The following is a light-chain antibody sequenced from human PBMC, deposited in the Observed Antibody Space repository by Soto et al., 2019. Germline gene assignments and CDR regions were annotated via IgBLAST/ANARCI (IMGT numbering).Light chain of an antibody. CDR3: QSYDSSVPVV. Sequence: QSVLTQPPSVSGAPGQRVTLSCTGSSSNIGAGYDVHWYQQLPGTAPKLLIYANNNRPSGVPDRFSGSKSGTSASLAITGLQAEDEADYYCQSYDSSVPVVFGGGTKVTVL. V-gene: IGLV1-40*01. CDR1: SSNIGAGYD. CDR2: ANN. J-gene: IGLJ2*01.